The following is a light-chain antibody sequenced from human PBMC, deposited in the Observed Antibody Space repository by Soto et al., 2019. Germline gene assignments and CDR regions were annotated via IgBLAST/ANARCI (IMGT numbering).Light chain of an antibody. CDR1: QSVSSSY. Sequence: IVLTQSPGTLSLSPGERATLSCRASQSVSSSYLAWYQQKPGQAPRLLIYGASSRATGIPDRFSGSGSGTDFTLTISSLEPEDFAVYYCQQYGSSPPITFGQGTRLEIK. V-gene: IGKV3-20*01. CDR3: QQYGSSPPIT. CDR2: GAS. J-gene: IGKJ5*01.